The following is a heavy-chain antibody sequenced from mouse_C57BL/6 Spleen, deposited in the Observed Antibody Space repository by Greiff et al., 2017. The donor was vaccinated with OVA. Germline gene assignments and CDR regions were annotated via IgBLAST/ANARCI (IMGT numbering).Heavy chain of an antibody. Sequence: QVHVKQPGAELVKPGASVKLSCKASGYTFTSYWMHWVKQRPGRGLEWIGRIDPNSGGTKYNEKFKSKATLTVDKPSSTAYMQLSSLTSEDSAVYYCARSFTTVVAYNWYFDVWGTGTTVTVSS. J-gene: IGHJ1*03. V-gene: IGHV1-72*01. CDR2: IDPNSGGT. CDR1: GYTFTSYW. D-gene: IGHD1-1*01. CDR3: ARSFTTVVAYNWYFDV.